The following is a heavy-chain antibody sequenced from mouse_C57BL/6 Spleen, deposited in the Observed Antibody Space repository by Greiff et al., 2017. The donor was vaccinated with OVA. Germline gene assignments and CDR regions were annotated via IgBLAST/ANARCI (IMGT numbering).Heavy chain of an antibody. J-gene: IGHJ2*01. V-gene: IGHV1-80*01. CDR1: GYAFSSYW. CDR2: IYPGDGDT. D-gene: IGHD2-4*01. CDR3: ARADYGGGYYFDY. Sequence: QVQLQQSGAELVKPGASVKISCKASGYAFSSYWMNWVKQRPGKGLEWIGQIYPGDGDTNYNGKFKGKATLTADKSSSTAYMQLSSLTSEDSAVYFCARADYGGGYYFDYWGQGTTLTVSS.